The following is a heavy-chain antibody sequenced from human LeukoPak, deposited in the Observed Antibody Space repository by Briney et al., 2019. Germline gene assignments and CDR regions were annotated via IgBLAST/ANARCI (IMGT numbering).Heavy chain of an antibody. CDR3: ARDYQPPDNYYFYMDV. D-gene: IGHD2-2*01. J-gene: IGHJ6*03. CDR2: INHSGST. CDR1: GGSFSGYY. Sequence: SETLSLTCAVYGGSFSGYYWSWIRQPPGKGLEWIGEINHSGSTNYNPSLKSRVTISVDTSKNQFSLKLSSVTAADTAVYYCARDYQPPDNYYFYMDVWGKGTTVTVSS. V-gene: IGHV4-34*01.